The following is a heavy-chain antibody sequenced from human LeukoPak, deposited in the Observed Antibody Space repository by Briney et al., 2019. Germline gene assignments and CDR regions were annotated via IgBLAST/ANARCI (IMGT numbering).Heavy chain of an antibody. J-gene: IGHJ4*02. Sequence: PSETLSLTCTVSGGSISSISYYWGWIRQPPGKGLKWIGSIFYSGSTYYNPSLKSRVTISVDTSKNQFSLTLTSVTAADTAVYYCARDRSVGVLPAPPFDFWGQGTLVTVSS. D-gene: IGHD6-6*01. CDR3: ARDRSVGVLPAPPFDF. CDR2: IFYSGST. CDR1: GGSISSISYY. V-gene: IGHV4-39*07.